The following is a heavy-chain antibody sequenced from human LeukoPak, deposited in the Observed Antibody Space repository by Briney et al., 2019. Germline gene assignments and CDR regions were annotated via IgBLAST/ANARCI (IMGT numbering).Heavy chain of an antibody. J-gene: IGHJ6*02. CDR1: GGSISSYY. CDR2: IYYSGSS. Sequence: PSETLSLTCTVSGGSISSYYWSWIRQPPGKGLEWLGYIYYSGSSNYNPSLKSRVTISADTSKNQFSLKLSSVTAADTAVYYCARVTGWFGDCMDVWGQGTTVTVSS. D-gene: IGHD3-10*01. CDR3: ARVTGWFGDCMDV. V-gene: IGHV4-59*12.